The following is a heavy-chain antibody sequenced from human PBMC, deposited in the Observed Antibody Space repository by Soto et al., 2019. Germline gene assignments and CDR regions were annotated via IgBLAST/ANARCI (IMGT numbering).Heavy chain of an antibody. D-gene: IGHD5-18*01. J-gene: IGHJ5*02. CDR3: ARHVWGSYGFWFDP. CDR1: GGSISSYY. Sequence: PWETLSLTCTVSGGSISSYYWSWIRQPPGKGLEWIGYIYYSGSTNYNPSLKSRVTISVDTSKNQFSLKLSSVTAADTAVYYCARHVWGSYGFWFDPWGQGTLVTVSS. V-gene: IGHV4-59*08. CDR2: IYYSGST.